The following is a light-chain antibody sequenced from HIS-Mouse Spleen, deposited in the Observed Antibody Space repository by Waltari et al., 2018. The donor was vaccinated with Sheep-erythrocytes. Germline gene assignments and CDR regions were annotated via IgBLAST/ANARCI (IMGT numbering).Light chain of an antibody. CDR3: SSYAGSNNWV. CDR1: SSDVGGYNY. J-gene: IGLJ3*02. Sequence: QSALTQPPSASGSPGQSVTISCTGTSSDVGGYNYVSWYQQHPGKAPKLMIYEVSKRPSGFPDRFSCSKSGNTASLTVSGLQAEYEADYYCSSYAGSNNWVFGGGTKLTVL. CDR2: EVS. V-gene: IGLV2-8*01.